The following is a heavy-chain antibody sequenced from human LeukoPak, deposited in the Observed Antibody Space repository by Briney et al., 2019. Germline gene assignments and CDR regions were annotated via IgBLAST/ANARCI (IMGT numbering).Heavy chain of an antibody. V-gene: IGHV4-30-4*01. Sequence: SETLSLTCTVSGGSISSGDYYWSWIRQPPGKGLEWIGYIYYSGSTYYNPSLKSRVTISVDTSKNQFSLKLSSVTAADTAVYYCARGEQFGGVPDIWGQGTMVTVSS. J-gene: IGHJ3*02. D-gene: IGHD3-16*01. CDR3: ARGEQFGGVPDI. CDR1: GGSISSGDYY. CDR2: IYYSGST.